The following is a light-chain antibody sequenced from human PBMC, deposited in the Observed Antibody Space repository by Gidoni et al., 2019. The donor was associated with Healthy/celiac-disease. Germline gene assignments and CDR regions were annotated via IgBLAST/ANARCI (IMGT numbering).Light chain of an antibody. V-gene: IGKV1-39*01. CDR2: AAS. CDR3: QQSYSTPWT. Sequence: DIQMTQSPSSLSASVGDRVTITCRASQSISSYLNWYQQKPGKAPKLLIYAASSLQSRVPSRFSGSGSGTDFTLTISSLQPEDFATYYCQQSYSTPWTFXQGTKVEIK. CDR1: QSISSY. J-gene: IGKJ1*01.